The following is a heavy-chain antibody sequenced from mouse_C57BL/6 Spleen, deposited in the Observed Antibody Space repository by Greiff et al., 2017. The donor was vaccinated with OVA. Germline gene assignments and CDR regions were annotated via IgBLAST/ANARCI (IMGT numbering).Heavy chain of an antibody. J-gene: IGHJ2*01. D-gene: IGHD2-1*01. Sequence: VQLQQSGAELVRPGASVTLSCKASGYTFTDYEMHWVKQTPVHGLEWIGAIDPETGGTAYNQKFKGKAILTADKSSSTAYMELRSRTSEDAAVYYCTCLYGNYVGYWGQGTTLTVSS. CDR2: IDPETGGT. V-gene: IGHV1-15*01. CDR3: TCLYGNYVGY. CDR1: GYTFTDYE.